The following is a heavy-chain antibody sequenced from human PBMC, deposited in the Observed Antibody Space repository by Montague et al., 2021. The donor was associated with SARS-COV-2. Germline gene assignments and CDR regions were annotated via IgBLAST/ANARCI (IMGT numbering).Heavy chain of an antibody. CDR3: ARDRGYYYGSGSWLFDY. D-gene: IGHD3-10*01. CDR1: GFTFSSYS. CDR2: ISSSSSYI. Sequence: SLRLSCAASGFTFSSYSMNWVRQAPGKGLEWVSSISSSSSYIYYXDSVKGRFTISRDNAKNSLYLQMNSLRAEDTAVYYCARDRGYYYGSGSWLFDYWGQGTLVTVSS. J-gene: IGHJ4*02. V-gene: IGHV3-21*01.